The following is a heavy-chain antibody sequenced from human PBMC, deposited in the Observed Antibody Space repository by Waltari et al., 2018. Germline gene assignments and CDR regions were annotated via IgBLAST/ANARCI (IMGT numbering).Heavy chain of an antibody. CDR2: MNHNSVNT. CDR3: ARLSGYSSGWQYYYYGMDV. J-gene: IGHJ6*02. V-gene: IGHV1-8*03. Sequence: QVQLVQSGAEVKKPGASVKVSCKASGYNFTSYDINWVRQATGQGLEWMGGMNHNSVNTSYAHNVQGRVTITMNTSISTAYMELSSLRSEDTAVYYCARLSGYSSGWQYYYYGMDVWGQGTTVTVSS. CDR1: GYNFTSYD. D-gene: IGHD6-19*01.